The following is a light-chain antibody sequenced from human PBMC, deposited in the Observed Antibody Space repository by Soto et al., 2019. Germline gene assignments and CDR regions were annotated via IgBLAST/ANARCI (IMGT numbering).Light chain of an antibody. J-gene: IGKJ2*01. V-gene: IGKV1-5*01. CDR1: QSIAIW. CDR3: QQSYDTPRT. Sequence: DIRLTQSPSTLSAAVGDRVTITCRASQSIAIWLAWYHQKPGKAPKALIYDASRLESGVPSRFSGGGYGTDFTLTISSLQPEDFATYYCQQSYDTPRTFGQGTRL. CDR2: DAS.